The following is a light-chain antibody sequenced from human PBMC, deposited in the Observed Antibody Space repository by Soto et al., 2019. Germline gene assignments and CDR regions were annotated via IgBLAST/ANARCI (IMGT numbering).Light chain of an antibody. Sequence: DIQMTQSPSSLSASVGDSVTITCQASQDIDDYLNWYQHKPGKAPRLLIYAASNLETGVPSRFSGSGSGTDFTFTINSLQPEDIATYYCQQYDNSPMFTFGRGTKVEI. CDR3: QQYDNSPMFT. J-gene: IGKJ2*01. CDR1: QDIDDY. V-gene: IGKV1-33*01. CDR2: AAS.